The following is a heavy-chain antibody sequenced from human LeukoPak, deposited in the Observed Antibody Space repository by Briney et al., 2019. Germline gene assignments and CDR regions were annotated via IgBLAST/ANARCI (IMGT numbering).Heavy chain of an antibody. J-gene: IGHJ4*02. CDR2: INPSGGST. CDR3: ARDGRFGELFDY. V-gene: IGHV1-46*01. Sequence: ASVTASCTASGYTFTSYYMHWVRQAPGQGLEWMGIINPSGGSTSYAQKFQDRVTMTTDTSTSTAYMELRSLRSDDTAVYYCARDGRFGELFDYWGQGTLVTVSS. D-gene: IGHD3-10*01. CDR1: GYTFTSYY.